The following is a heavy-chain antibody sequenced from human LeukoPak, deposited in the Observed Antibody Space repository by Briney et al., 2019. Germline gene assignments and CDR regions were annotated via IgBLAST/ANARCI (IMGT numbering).Heavy chain of an antibody. Sequence: PSETLSLTCAVYGGSFSGYYWSWIRQPAGKGLEWIGRIYTSGSTNYNPSLKSRVTMSVDTSKNQFSLKLSSVTAADTAVYYCARMSTVVTRGVFDYWGQGTLVTVSS. CDR3: ARMSTVVTRGVFDY. CDR2: IYTSGST. V-gene: IGHV4-59*10. J-gene: IGHJ4*02. CDR1: GGSFSGYY. D-gene: IGHD4-23*01.